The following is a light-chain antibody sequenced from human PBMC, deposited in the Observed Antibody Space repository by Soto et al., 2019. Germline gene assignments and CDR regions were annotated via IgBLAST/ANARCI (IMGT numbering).Light chain of an antibody. Sequence: DIQMTQSPSTLSASVGDRVTITCRASQTINNYLNWYQQKPGKAPKCLIYGAPSLQSGVSSRFSGRGFGTDYTLTITNLQPEDFATYYCQQSYDSPPTFGPGTRVEI. CDR1: QTINNY. CDR3: QQSYDSPPT. CDR2: GAP. V-gene: IGKV1-39*01. J-gene: IGKJ4*01.